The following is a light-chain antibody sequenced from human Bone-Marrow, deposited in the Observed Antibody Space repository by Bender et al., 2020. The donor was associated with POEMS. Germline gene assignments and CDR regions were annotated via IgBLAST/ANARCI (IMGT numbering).Light chain of an antibody. J-gene: IGLJ3*02. Sequence: QSALTQPASVSGSPGQSITISCTGTSSDIGTYDLVSWYQQHPGKAPRLMISEDNTRPSGVSNRFSGSKSGNTASTTISGLQAEDEANYYCSSYTTSNTLVFGGGTKLTVL. CDR3: SSYTTSNTLV. CDR2: EDN. CDR1: SSDIGTYDL. V-gene: IGLV2-14*02.